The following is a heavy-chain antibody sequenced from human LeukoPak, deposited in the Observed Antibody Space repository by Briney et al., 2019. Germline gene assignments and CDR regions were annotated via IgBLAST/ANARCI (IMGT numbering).Heavy chain of an antibody. V-gene: IGHV3-23*01. CDR3: ANGGLWLPTRTT. CDR1: GFTFSTYA. CDR2: ISGSGGST. D-gene: IGHD3-22*01. Sequence: GGSLRLSCAASGFTFSTYAMSWVRQAPGKGLEWVSSISGSGGSTAYADSVSGRFTISRDNSKNTLYLQMNSLRVEDTAVYYCANGGLWLPTRTTWAQVNMVTVSS. J-gene: IGHJ5*02.